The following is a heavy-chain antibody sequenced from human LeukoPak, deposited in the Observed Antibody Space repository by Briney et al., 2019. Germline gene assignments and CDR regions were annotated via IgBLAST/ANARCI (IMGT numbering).Heavy chain of an antibody. CDR2: ISYDGSNK. D-gene: IGHD3-10*01. J-gene: IGHJ4*02. CDR3: TIDSWELRGY. Sequence: GGSLRLSCAASGFTFSSYGMHWVRQAPGKGLEWVAVISYDGSNKYYADSVKGRFTISRDNAKNSLYLQMNSLRVEDTAVYYCTIDSWELRGYWGQGTLVTVAS. CDR1: GFTFSSYG. V-gene: IGHV3-30*03.